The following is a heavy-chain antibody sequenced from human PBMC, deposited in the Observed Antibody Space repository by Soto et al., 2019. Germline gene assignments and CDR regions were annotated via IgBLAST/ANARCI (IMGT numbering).Heavy chain of an antibody. Sequence: GGSLRLSCAASGVNFSSYAMNWVRQAPGKGLEWVSTISDTGGGTFYAGTVKGRFTISRDNSKNTLYLQMHSLRADDSAIYFCAVSRHKTGGSNTWFDPWGRGTLVTVSS. D-gene: IGHD2-8*02. CDR3: AVSRHKTGGSNTWFDP. J-gene: IGHJ5*02. V-gene: IGHV3-23*01. CDR2: ISDTGGGT. CDR1: GVNFSSYA.